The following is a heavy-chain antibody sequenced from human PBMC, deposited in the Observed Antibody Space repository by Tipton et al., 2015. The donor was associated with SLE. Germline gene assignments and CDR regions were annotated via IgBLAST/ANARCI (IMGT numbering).Heavy chain of an antibody. D-gene: IGHD3-22*01. Sequence: TLSLTCTVSGGSISSSSYYWGWIRQPAGKGLEWIGYIYTSGSTNYNPSLKSRVTISVDTSKNQFSLKLSSVTAADTAVYYCARGHDSSGYSPGAFDIWGQGTMVTVSS. CDR3: ARGHDSSGYSPGAFDI. CDR2: IYTSGST. CDR1: GGSISSSSYY. J-gene: IGHJ3*02. V-gene: IGHV4-61*09.